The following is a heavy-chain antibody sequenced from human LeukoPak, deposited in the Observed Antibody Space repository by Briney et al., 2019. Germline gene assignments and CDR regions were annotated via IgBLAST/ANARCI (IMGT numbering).Heavy chain of an antibody. CDR3: AHFNSGSGGWFDP. J-gene: IGHJ5*02. V-gene: IGHV1-69*04. CDR1: GATFSSNA. Sequence: GSSVKVSCKASGATFSSNAISWVRQAPGQGLEWLGRIIPIFGIAHYAQKFPGRVTITADKSTSTAYMELSSLRSEDTAVSYCAHFNSGSGGWFDPWGQGTLVTVSS. CDR2: IIPIFGIA. D-gene: IGHD1-26*01.